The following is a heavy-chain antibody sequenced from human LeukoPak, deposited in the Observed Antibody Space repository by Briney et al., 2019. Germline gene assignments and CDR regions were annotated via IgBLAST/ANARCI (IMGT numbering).Heavy chain of an antibody. CDR2: SYYSGRT. D-gene: IGHD5-18*01. CDR3: ASMGYSYGLDY. J-gene: IGHJ4*02. CDR1: GGPISRYY. V-gene: IGHV4-59*01. Sequence: PSETLSLTCTVSGGPISRYYWSWIRQPPGKGLEWIGYSYYSGRTNYNPSLKSRVTISVDTSKNQFSLKLSSVTAADTAVYYCASMGYSYGLDYWGQGTLVTVSS.